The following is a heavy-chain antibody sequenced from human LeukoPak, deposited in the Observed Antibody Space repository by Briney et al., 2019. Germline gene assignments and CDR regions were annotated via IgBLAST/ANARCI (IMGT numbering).Heavy chain of an antibody. CDR2: MNPNSGNT. CDR1: GYTFTSYD. CDR3: ARGITMVRGVILGY. V-gene: IGHV1-8*01. J-gene: IGHJ4*02. Sequence: ASVKVSCKASGYTFTSYDINWVRQATGQGLEWMGWMNPNSGNTGYAQKFQGRVTMTRNTSISTAYMELSSLRSEGTAVYYCARGITMVRGVILGYWGQGTLVTVSS. D-gene: IGHD3-10*01.